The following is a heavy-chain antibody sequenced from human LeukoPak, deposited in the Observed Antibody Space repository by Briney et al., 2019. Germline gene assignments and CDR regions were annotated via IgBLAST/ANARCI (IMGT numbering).Heavy chain of an antibody. V-gene: IGHV1-2*02. D-gene: IGHD3-10*01. Sequence: GASVKVSCKASGYTFTGYYMLWVRQAPGQGLEWMGWINPNSGGTNYAQKFQGRVTMTRDTSISTAYMELSRLRSDDTAVYYCASRVAMLWFGESDLDYWGQGTLVTVSS. CDR1: GYTFTGYY. CDR3: ASRVAMLWFGESDLDY. J-gene: IGHJ4*02. CDR2: INPNSGGT.